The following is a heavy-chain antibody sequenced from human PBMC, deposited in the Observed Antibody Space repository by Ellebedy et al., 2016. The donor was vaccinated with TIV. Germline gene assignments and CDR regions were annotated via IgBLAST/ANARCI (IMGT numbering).Heavy chain of an antibody. CDR1: GFTFSSYA. J-gene: IGHJ4*02. V-gene: IGHV3-23*01. D-gene: IGHD3-22*01. Sequence: PGGSLRLSCAASGFTFSSYAMSWVRQAPGKGLEWVSTISSTGSRTYYADSVEGRFIISRDNSKKTLYLQMNSLRAEDTAVYYCAKGRGGGSDTSAPRYYFDYWGLGTRVTVSS. CDR3: AKGRGGGSDTSAPRYYFDY. CDR2: ISSTGSRT.